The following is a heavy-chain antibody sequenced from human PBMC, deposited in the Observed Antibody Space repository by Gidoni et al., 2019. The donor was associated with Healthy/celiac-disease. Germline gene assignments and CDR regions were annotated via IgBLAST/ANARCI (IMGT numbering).Heavy chain of an antibody. Sequence: EVQLVESGGGLVKPGGSLRLSCAASGFTFSNAWMSWVRQAPGKGLEWVGRIKSKTDGGTTDYAAPVKGRFTISRDDSKNTLYLQMNSLKTEDTAVYYCTTDAPLGFVVVPAAPFDYWGQGTLVTVSS. CDR1: GFTFSNAW. J-gene: IGHJ4*02. CDR2: IKSKTDGGTT. D-gene: IGHD2-2*01. CDR3: TTDAPLGFVVVPAAPFDY. V-gene: IGHV3-15*01.